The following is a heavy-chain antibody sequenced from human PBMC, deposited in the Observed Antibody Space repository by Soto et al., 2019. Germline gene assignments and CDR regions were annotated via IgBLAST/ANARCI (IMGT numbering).Heavy chain of an antibody. J-gene: IGHJ3*02. CDR1: GFTFSIYA. Sequence: GGSLRLSCASSGFTFSIYAMHWVLQAPGKGLEWVAVISYDGSNKYYADSVKGRFTISRDNSKNTLYLQMNSLRAEDTAVYYCARDRRLTDYYDSSGSESFDIWGQGTMVTVSS. CDR2: ISYDGSNK. CDR3: ARDRRLTDYYDSSGSESFDI. D-gene: IGHD3-22*01. V-gene: IGHV3-30-3*01.